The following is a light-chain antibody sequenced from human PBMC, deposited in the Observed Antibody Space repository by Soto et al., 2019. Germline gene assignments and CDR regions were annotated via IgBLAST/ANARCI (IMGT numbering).Light chain of an antibody. Sequence: DTRMPQSASTLSTSVADRFTITCRASQSISSWLAWYQQKPGQAPKLLIYKASSLESGVPSRFSGSGSGTEFTLTISSLQPDDFATYYCQQYNSYPWTFGQGTKVDIK. J-gene: IGKJ1*01. V-gene: IGKV1-5*03. CDR3: QQYNSYPWT. CDR1: QSISSW. CDR2: KAS.